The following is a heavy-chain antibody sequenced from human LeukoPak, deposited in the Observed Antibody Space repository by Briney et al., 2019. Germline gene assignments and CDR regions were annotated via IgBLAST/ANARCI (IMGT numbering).Heavy chain of an antibody. CDR1: GFTVSSNY. CDR2: IYSSGNT. V-gene: IGHV3-53*01. CDR3: GGGSGSLGYYGMDV. J-gene: IGHJ6*02. D-gene: IGHD3-10*01. Sequence: GGTVRLSCAASGFTVSSNYMSWARRAPGKGLEWVAVIYSSGNTYYADSVKGLFVISRDNSKNTLYLQMNSLRAEDTAVYYCGGGSGSLGYYGMDVWGQRTPVTVSS.